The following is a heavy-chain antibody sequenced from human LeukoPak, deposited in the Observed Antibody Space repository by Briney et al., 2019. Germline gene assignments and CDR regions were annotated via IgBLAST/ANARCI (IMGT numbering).Heavy chain of an antibody. CDR3: ARDQVAYDFWSGYYLSTT. CDR1: GFTFSSYA. V-gene: IGHV3-30*04. Sequence: GGSLSLSCAASGFTFSSYAMHWVRQAPGKGLEWVAVISYDGSNKYYADSVKGRFTISRDNSKNTLYLQMNSLRAEDTAVYYCARDQVAYDFWSGYYLSTTWGQGTLVTVSS. D-gene: IGHD3-3*01. CDR2: ISYDGSNK. J-gene: IGHJ4*02.